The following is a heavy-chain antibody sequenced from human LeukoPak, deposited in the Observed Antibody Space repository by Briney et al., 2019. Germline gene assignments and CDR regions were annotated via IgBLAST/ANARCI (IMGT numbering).Heavy chain of an antibody. J-gene: IGHJ4*02. Sequence: GGSLRLSCVASGFTFSNYWMSWVRQAPGKGLEWVANIKQDGSEQYYVDSVKGRFTVSRDNAKNSLHLQMNSLRAEDTAVYYCATDPPYDYWGQGTLVTVSS. CDR2: IKQDGSEQ. CDR1: GFTFSNYW. CDR3: ATDPPYDY. V-gene: IGHV3-7*01.